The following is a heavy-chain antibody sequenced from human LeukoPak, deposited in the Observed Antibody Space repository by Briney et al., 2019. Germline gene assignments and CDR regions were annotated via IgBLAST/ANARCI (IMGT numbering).Heavy chain of an antibody. V-gene: IGHV1-2*02. D-gene: IGHD3-10*01. CDR3: ARTSGHYPLGAFDI. Sequence: GASVKVSCKASGYTFTGYYMHWVRQAPGQGLEWMGWINPNSGGINYAQKFQGRVTMTRDTSISTAYMELSRLRSDDTAVYYCARTSGHYPLGAFDIWGQGTMVTVSS. J-gene: IGHJ3*02. CDR1: GYTFTGYY. CDR2: INPNSGGI.